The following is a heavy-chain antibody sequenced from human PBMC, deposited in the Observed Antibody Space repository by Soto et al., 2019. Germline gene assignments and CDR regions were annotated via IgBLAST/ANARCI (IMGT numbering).Heavy chain of an antibody. D-gene: IGHD1-20*01. CDR2: IYYTGST. V-gene: IGHV4-59*01. Sequence: SETLSLTCTVSGGSISSYYWSWIRQPPGKGLELIGYIYYTGSTNYNPSLKSPVTISVDTSKNQFSLRLSSVTAADTAVYYCARSTYNQLQTPYYYYYYMDVWGKGTTVTVSS. J-gene: IGHJ6*03. CDR3: ARSTYNQLQTPYYYYYYMDV. CDR1: GGSISSYY.